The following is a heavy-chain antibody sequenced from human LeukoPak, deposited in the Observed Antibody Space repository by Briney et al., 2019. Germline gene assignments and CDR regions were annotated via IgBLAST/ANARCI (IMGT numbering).Heavy chain of an antibody. CDR3: ARAPMVRGVILYYYYYMDV. D-gene: IGHD3-10*01. CDR2: ISSSGSTI. Sequence: GGSLRLSCAASGFTFSSYEMNWVRQAPGRGLEWVSYISSSGSTIYYADSVKGRFTISRDNAKNSLYLQMNSLRAEDTAVYYCARAPMVRGVILYYYYYMDVWGKGTTVTISS. V-gene: IGHV3-48*03. CDR1: GFTFSSYE. J-gene: IGHJ6*03.